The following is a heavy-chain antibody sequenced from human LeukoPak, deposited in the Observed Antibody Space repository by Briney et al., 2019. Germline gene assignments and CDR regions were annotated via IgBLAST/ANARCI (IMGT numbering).Heavy chain of an antibody. CDR2: VYYSGIA. J-gene: IGHJ4*02. D-gene: IGHD1/OR15-1a*01. CDR1: GGSAGSGTYY. CDR3: ARKPIINNAWYYFDY. V-gene: IGHV4-39*07. Sequence: SETLSLTCTIPGGSAGSGTYYWSWIRQSPGKGLEWIGNVYYSGIASYNPSLMSRATIPLDTSKNQFSLKLSSVTAADTAVYYCARKPIINNAWYYFDYWGQGTLVTVSS.